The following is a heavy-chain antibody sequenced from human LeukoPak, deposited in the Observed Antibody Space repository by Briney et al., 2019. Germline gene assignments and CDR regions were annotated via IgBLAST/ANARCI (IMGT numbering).Heavy chain of an antibody. CDR2: ISATGGST. J-gene: IGHJ4*02. V-gene: IGHV3-23*01. CDR3: AKDAYSSSSPCFDY. D-gene: IGHD6-6*01. Sequence: GGSLRLSCAAYGFTFSSYAVTWVRQAPGKGLEWVSGISATGGSTSYADSVKGRFTISRDNSKNTLYLQMNTLRAEDTALYYCAKDAYSSSSPCFDYWGQGTLVTVSS. CDR1: GFTFSSYA.